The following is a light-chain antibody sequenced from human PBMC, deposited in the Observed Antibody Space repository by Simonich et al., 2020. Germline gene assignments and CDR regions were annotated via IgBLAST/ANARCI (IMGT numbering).Light chain of an antibody. Sequence: DIVMTQSPVSLAVSLGERATINCKSSQRVLYSSNNKNYLAWYQQKPGQHPKLLIYWASTRESGVPDRFSGSGSGTDFTLTISSLQAEDVAVYYCQQYYSTPWTFGQGTKVEIK. CDR3: QQYYSTPWT. CDR2: WAS. J-gene: IGKJ1*01. V-gene: IGKV4-1*01. CDR1: QRVLYSSNNKNY.